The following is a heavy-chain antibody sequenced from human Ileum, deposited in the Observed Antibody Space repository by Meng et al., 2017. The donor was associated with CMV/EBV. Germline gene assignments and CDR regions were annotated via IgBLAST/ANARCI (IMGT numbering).Heavy chain of an antibody. Sequence: ASVKVSCKASGYTFTSYGISWVRQAPGQGLEWMGWISAYNGNTNYAQKLQGRVTMTTDTFTSTAYMELRSLRSDDTAMYYCARGGDYGDYSSPFDFWGQGTLVTVSS. CDR2: ISAYNGNT. V-gene: IGHV1-18*01. CDR3: ARGGDYGDYSSPFDF. J-gene: IGHJ4*02. D-gene: IGHD4-17*01. CDR1: GYTFTSYG.